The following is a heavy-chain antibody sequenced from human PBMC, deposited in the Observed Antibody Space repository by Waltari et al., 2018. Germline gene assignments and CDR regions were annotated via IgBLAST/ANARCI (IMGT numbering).Heavy chain of an antibody. V-gene: IGHV4-38-2*01. Sequence: QVHLQESGPGLVKPSETLSLTCAVSGYSISSGYYWGWIRQPPGKGLEWIGSIYHSGNPYYNPSHKSRVTISVDTSKNQFSLKLSSVTAADTAVYYCARGLGYCSGGSCYSYFDYWGQGTLVTVSS. CDR2: IYHSGNP. CDR3: ARGLGYCSGGSCYSYFDY. D-gene: IGHD2-15*01. J-gene: IGHJ4*02. CDR1: GYSISSGYY.